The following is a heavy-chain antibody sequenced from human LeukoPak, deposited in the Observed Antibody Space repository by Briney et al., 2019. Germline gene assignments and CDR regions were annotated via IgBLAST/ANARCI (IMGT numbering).Heavy chain of an antibody. CDR3: ARRVVPAAKRGFDY. J-gene: IGHJ4*02. D-gene: IGHD2-2*01. CDR1: GGSFSGYY. Sequence: SETLSLTCAVYGGSFSGYYWSWIRQPPGKGLEWIGEINHSGSTNYNPPLKSRVTISVDTSKNQFSLKLSSVTAADTAVYYCARRVVPAAKRGFDYWGQGTLVTVSS. V-gene: IGHV4-34*01. CDR2: INHSGST.